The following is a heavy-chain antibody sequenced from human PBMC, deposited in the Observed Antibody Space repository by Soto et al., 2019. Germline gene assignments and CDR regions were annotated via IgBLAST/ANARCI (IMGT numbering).Heavy chain of an antibody. J-gene: IGHJ6*03. CDR3: ARHPGIAAGGDYYYYMDV. CDR2: IYYSGST. V-gene: IGHV4-59*08. CDR1: GGSICSYY. Sequence: SESLSLTCTVSGGSICSYYWSWIRQPPGKGLEWIGYIYYSGSTNYNPSLKSRVTISVDTSKNQFSLKLSSVTAADTAVYYCARHPGIAAGGDYYYYMDVWGKGTTVTVSS. D-gene: IGHD6-13*01.